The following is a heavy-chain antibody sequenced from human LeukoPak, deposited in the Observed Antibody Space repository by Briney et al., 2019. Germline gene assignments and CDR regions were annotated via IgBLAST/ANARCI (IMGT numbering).Heavy chain of an antibody. V-gene: IGHV3-23*01. CDR2: ISGSGGST. D-gene: IGHD3-9*01. CDR1: GFTVSGNY. Sequence: GGSLRLSCAASGFTVSGNYMSWVRQAPGKGLEWVSAISGSGGSTYYADSVKGRFTISRDNSKNTLFLQMNSLTAEDTAVYYCAKDYDILTGFDYWGQGTLVTVSS. CDR3: AKDYDILTGFDY. J-gene: IGHJ4*02.